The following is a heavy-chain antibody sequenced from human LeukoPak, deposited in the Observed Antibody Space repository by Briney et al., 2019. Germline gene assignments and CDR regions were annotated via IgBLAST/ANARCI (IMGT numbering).Heavy chain of an antibody. CDR2: IIPLLGIA. V-gene: IGHV1-69*04. D-gene: IGHD5-12*01. CDR1: GGIFSSYT. J-gene: IGHJ4*02. CDR3: ARDDADSAYADGDY. Sequence: SVKVSCKASGGIFSSYTISWVRQAPGQGLGWMGRIIPLLGIANYAQKFQGRVTIIADKSTSTAYMELSSLRSEDTAVYYCARDDADSAYADGDYWGQGTLVTVSS.